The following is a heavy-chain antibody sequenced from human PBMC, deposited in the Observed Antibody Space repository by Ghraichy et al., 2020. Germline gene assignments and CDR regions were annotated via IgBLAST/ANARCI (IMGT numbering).Heavy chain of an antibody. CDR3: TTDQGGYHINIIYYYYGMDV. CDR2: IKSKTDGGTT. CDR1: GFTFSNAW. D-gene: IGHD5-12*01. V-gene: IGHV3-15*01. J-gene: IGHJ6*02. Sequence: GGSLRLSCAASGFTFSNAWMSWVRQAPGKGLEWVGRIKSKTDGGTTDYAAPVKGRFTISRDDSKNTLYLQMNSLKTEDTAVYYCTTDQGGYHINIIYYYYGMDVWGQGTTVTVSS.